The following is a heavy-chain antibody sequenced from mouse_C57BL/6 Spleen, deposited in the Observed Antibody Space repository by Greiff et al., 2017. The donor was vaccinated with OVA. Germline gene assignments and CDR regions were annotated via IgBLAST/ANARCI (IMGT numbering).Heavy chain of an antibody. D-gene: IGHD2-4*01. CDR3: ARNFDSNDYYAMDY. CDR1: GFSLTSYG. V-gene: IGHV2-2*01. CDR2: IWRGGST. J-gene: IGHJ4*01. Sequence: VMLVESGPGLVQPSQSLSITCTVSGFSLTSYGVHWVRQSPGKGLEWLGVIWRGGSTDYNAAFISRLSISKDNSKSQVFFKMNSLQADDTAIYYGARNFDSNDYYAMDYWGQGTSVTVSS.